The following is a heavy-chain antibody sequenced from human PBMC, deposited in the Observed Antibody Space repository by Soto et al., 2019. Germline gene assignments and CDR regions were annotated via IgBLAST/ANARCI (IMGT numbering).Heavy chain of an antibody. V-gene: IGHV4-39*01. Sequence: SETLSLTCTVSGDSISSSSYYWGWIRQPPGKGLEWIGSIYYSGSTYYNPSLKSRVTISVDTSKNQFSLKLSSVTAADTAVYYCARRGSSSAFDIWGQGTMVTVSS. J-gene: IGHJ3*02. CDR1: GDSISSSSYY. D-gene: IGHD6-6*01. CDR3: ARRGSSSAFDI. CDR2: IYYSGST.